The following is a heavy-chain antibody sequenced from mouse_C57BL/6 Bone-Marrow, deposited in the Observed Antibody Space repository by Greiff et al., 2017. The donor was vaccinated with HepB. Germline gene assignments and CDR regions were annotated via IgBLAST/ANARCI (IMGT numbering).Heavy chain of an antibody. CDR2: INPNNGGT. V-gene: IGHV1-26*01. CDR3: APLLSWWVFAY. J-gene: IGHJ3*01. Sequence: VQLQQSGPELVKPGASVKISCKASGYTFTDYYMNWVKQSHGKSLEWIGDINPNNGGTSYNQKFKGKATLTVDKSSSTAYMELRSLTSEDSAVYYCAPLLSWWVFAYWGQGTLVTVSA. CDR1: GYTFTDYY. D-gene: IGHD1-1*02.